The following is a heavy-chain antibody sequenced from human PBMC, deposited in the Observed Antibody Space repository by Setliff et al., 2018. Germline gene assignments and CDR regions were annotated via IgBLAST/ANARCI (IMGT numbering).Heavy chain of an antibody. J-gene: IGHJ4*02. V-gene: IGHV4-39*07. D-gene: IGHD2-15*01. CDR2: IYYSGST. Sequence: PSETLSLTCTVSGGSISSSSYYWGWIRQPPGKGLEWIGSIYYSGSTYYNPSLKSRVTISVDTSKNQFSLRLNSATAADTAVYYCARTLGYCSGGSCYVPYWGQGTLVTV. CDR1: GGSISSSSYY. CDR3: ARTLGYCSGGSCYVPY.